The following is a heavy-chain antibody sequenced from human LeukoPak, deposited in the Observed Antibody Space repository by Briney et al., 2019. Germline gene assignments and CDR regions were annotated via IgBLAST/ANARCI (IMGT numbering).Heavy chain of an antibody. CDR1: GGSISSYY. V-gene: IGHV4-59*01. CDR3: ARYCGGDCRTVYGMDV. J-gene: IGHJ6*02. CDR2: IYYSGST. D-gene: IGHD2-21*02. Sequence: PSETLSLTCTVSGGSISSYYWSWIRQPPGKGLEWIGYIYYSGSTNYNPSLKSRVTISVDTSKNQFSLKLSSVTAADTAVYYCARYCGGDCRTVYGMDVWGQGTTVTVSS.